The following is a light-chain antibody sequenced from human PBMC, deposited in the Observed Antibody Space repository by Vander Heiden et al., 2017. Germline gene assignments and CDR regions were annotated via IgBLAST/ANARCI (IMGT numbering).Light chain of an antibody. Sequence: QSFLTQPPSASGTPGQRVTISCSGGGSNIGSNTVHWYQQFPGTAPKLLIFSSNQRASGVPDRFSASKSGTSASLAVSGLQSEDEANYYCAAWDDSLNGWVFGGGTTLTVL. J-gene: IGLJ3*02. CDR1: GSNIGSNT. V-gene: IGLV1-44*01. CDR2: SSN. CDR3: AAWDDSLNGWV.